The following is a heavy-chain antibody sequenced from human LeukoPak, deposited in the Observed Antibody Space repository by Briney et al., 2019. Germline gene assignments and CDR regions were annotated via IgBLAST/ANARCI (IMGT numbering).Heavy chain of an antibody. CDR2: INPSGSST. CDR1: VFTFTNYY. D-gene: IGHD3-3*01. J-gene: IGHJ3*02. CDR3: ARDLLPYEIPRPTDAFDI. V-gene: IGHV1-46*01. Sequence: ASVTVSCKASVFTFTNYYMHWVRQAPGQGLEWMGLINPSGSSTNYAQKFRGRVTMTRDTSTTTVYMELSSLRSEDTAVYYCARDLLPYEIPRPTDAFDIWGQGTMVTVS.